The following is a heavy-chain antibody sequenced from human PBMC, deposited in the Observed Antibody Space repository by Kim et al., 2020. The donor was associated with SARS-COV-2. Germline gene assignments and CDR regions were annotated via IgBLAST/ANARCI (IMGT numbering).Heavy chain of an antibody. V-gene: IGHV3-30*01. Sequence: ADSVKGRFTISRDNSKNTLYLQMNSLRAEDTAVYYCARGHSGSYLSCFDYWGQGTLVTVSS. CDR3: ARGHSGSYLSCFDY. D-gene: IGHD1-26*01. J-gene: IGHJ4*02.